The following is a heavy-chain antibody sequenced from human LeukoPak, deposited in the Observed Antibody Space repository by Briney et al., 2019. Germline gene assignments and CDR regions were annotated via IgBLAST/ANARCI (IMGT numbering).Heavy chain of an antibody. Sequence: SETLSLTCTVSGGSISSYYWSWIRQPAGKGLGWIGRIYTSGSTNYNPSLKSRVTMSVDTSKNQFSLKLSSVTAADTAVYYCARDPFSPLYYYMDVWGKGTTVTVSS. J-gene: IGHJ6*03. D-gene: IGHD3-3*02. CDR2: IYTSGST. CDR1: GGSISSYY. CDR3: ARDPFSPLYYYMDV. V-gene: IGHV4-4*07.